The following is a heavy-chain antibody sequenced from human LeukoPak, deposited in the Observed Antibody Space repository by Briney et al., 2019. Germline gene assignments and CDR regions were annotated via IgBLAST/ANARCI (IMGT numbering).Heavy chain of an antibody. J-gene: IGHJ3*02. D-gene: IGHD2-21*02. CDR1: GFTLSRYS. CDR2: INSWSNYI. V-gene: IGHV3-21*04. CDR3: ANDLVGTGAFDI. Sequence: AGGFLRLSFAGSGFTLSRYSMNRGRPGPGEGLEWVSSINSWSNYILYADSGKGPFTTYRDKSKKTVYLQMNSLRAEDTALYYCANDLVGTGAFDIWGRGTMVTVSS.